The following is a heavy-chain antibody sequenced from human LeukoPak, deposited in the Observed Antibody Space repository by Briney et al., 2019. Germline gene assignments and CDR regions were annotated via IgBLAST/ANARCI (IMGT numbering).Heavy chain of an antibody. CDR3: ALRFDAFDI. J-gene: IGHJ3*02. CDR2: IYNSGNT. D-gene: IGHD4-17*01. Sequence: SETLSLTCSVSGGSISSYYWSWIRQSPGKGLEWIGYIYNSGNTNYNPSLKSRVTISVDKSKNQFSLKLSSVTAADTAVYYCALRFDAFDIWGQGAMVTVSS. CDR1: GGSISSYY. V-gene: IGHV4-59*12.